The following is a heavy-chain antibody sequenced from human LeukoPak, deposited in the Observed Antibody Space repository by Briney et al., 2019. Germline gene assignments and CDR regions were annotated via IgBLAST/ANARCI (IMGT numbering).Heavy chain of an antibody. CDR3: ARHQGSTWYQYPYDY. CDR2: IYFGGST. J-gene: IGHJ4*02. D-gene: IGHD6-13*01. Sequence: SQTLSLTCTVSGDSIGSSGYYWDWIRQPPGKGLEWIGSIYFGGSTYYTPSLKSRVTISVDTSMNQFSLTLISVTAADTAVYYCARHQGSTWYQYPYDYWGQGTLVTVSS. CDR1: GDSIGSSGYY. V-gene: IGHV4-39*01.